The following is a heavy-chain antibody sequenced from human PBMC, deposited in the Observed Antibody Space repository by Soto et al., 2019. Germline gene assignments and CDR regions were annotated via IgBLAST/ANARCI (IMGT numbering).Heavy chain of an antibody. J-gene: IGHJ6*02. CDR1: GYSFTSYW. D-gene: IGHD3-9*01. CDR2: IYPGDSDT. Sequence: GESLKISCKGSGYSFTSYWIGWVRQMPGKGLEWMGIIYPGDSDTRYSPSFQGQVTISADKSISTAYLQWSSLKASDTAMYYCARTDYDILTGYSYYYYYGMDVWGQGTTVTVSS. CDR3: ARTDYDILTGYSYYYYYGMDV. V-gene: IGHV5-51*01.